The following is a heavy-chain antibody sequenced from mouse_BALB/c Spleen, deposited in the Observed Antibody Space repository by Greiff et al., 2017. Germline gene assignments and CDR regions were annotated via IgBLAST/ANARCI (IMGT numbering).Heavy chain of an antibody. Sequence: EVQLQESGGGLVQPGGSMKLSCVASGFTFSSYWMSWVRQSPEKGLEWVAEIRLKSDNYATHYAESVKGKFTISRDDSKSRLYLQMNSLRAEDTGIYYCTGSPYAMDYWGQGTSVTVSS. D-gene: IGHD1-1*02. CDR3: TGSPYAMDY. V-gene: IGHV6-6*02. CDR1: GFTFSSYW. J-gene: IGHJ4*01. CDR2: IRLKSDNYAT.